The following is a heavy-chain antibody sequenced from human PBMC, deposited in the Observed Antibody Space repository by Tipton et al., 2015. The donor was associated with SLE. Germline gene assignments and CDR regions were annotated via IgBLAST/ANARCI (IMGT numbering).Heavy chain of an antibody. V-gene: IGHV4-4*07. J-gene: IGHJ4*02. D-gene: IGHD2-2*01. CDR2: IYNSAST. CDR3: VVCSPSSCSYFDY. Sequence: TLSLTCTVSGGSISGYYWSWVRQPAGKGLEWFGRIYNSASTIYNPSLKSRVTLSSDTPEDQFSLKLSSVTAADTAVYYCVVCSPSSCSYFDYWGQGRLVTVSS. CDR1: GGSISGYY.